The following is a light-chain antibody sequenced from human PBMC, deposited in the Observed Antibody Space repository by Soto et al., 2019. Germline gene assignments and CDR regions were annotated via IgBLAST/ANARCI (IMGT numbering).Light chain of an antibody. CDR3: SSFTSNRGMV. J-gene: IGLJ3*02. V-gene: IGLV2-14*01. CDR1: SSDVGGYNY. Sequence: QSALTQPASVSGSPGQSITISCTGTSSDVGGYNYVSWYQQHPSTAPKLLISEVSDRPSGISNRFSGSKSGNTASLTISGLQAEDEADYYCSSFTSNRGMVFGGGTKLTVL. CDR2: EVS.